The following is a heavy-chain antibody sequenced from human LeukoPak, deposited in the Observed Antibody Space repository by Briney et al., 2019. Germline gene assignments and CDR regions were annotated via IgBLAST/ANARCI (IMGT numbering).Heavy chain of an antibody. CDR2: IYYSGST. Sequence: SETLSLTCTVSGGSISSSSYYWGWIRQPPGKGLEWIGSIYYSGSTYYNPSLKSRVTISVDTSKNQFSLKLSSVTAADTAVYYCARFSGGIHLGWFDPWGQGTLVTVSS. CDR3: ARFSGGIHLGWFDP. CDR1: GGSISSSSYY. J-gene: IGHJ5*02. D-gene: IGHD2-15*01. V-gene: IGHV4-39*01.